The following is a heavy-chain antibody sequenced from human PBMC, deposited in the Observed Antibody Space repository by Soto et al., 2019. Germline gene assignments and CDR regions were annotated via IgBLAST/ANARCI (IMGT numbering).Heavy chain of an antibody. V-gene: IGHV4-39*01. CDR3: AMTTKDWSSGSNIDY. J-gene: IGHJ4*02. Sequence: PAETLSLTCTVSGGSISSSSYYWGWIRQPPGKGLEWIGSIYYSGSTYYNPSLKSRVTISVDTSKNQFSLKLSSVTAADTAVYYCAMTTKDWSSGSNIDYWGQGTLVTVSS. CDR2: IYYSGST. D-gene: IGHD6-19*01. CDR1: GGSISSSSYY.